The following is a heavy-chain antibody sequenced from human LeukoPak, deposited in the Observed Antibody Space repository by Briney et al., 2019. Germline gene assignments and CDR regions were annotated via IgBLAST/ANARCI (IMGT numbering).Heavy chain of an antibody. Sequence: GGSPRLSCAASGFTFSSYAISWVRQAPGKGLEWVSAISGSGGSTYYADSVKGRFTISRDNSKNTLYLQMNSLRAEDTAVYYCAKTGIAVAGTDYWGQGTLVTVSS. V-gene: IGHV3-23*01. CDR2: ISGSGGST. CDR1: GFTFSSYA. CDR3: AKTGIAVAGTDY. D-gene: IGHD6-19*01. J-gene: IGHJ4*02.